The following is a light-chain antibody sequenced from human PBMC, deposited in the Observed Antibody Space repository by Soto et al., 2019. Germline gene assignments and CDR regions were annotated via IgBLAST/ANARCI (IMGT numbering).Light chain of an antibody. Sequence: EIVLTQSPATLSLSPGERVTLSCRASQSVNSHLAWYQQKGGQAPRLVMYDVSSRATGIPARFTGSGSGTDFTLTISSLQPEDFAVYYCQQRSNWPLTFRGGTKVEIK. CDR3: QQRSNWPLT. V-gene: IGKV3-11*01. CDR1: QSVNSH. J-gene: IGKJ4*01. CDR2: DVS.